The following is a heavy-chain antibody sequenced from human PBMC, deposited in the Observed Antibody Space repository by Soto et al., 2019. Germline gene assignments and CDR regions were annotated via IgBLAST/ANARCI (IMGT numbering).Heavy chain of an antibody. CDR3: ARGGARVYGGNSGCLDY. CDR1: GGSISSGGYY. V-gene: IGHV4-31*03. D-gene: IGHD2-21*02. Sequence: PSETLSLTCTVSGGSISSGGYYWSWIRQHPGKGLEWIGYIYYSGSTYYNPSLKSRVTISVDTSKNQFSLKLSSVTAADTAVYYCARGGARVYGGNSGCLDYWGQGTLVTVSS. CDR2: IYYSGST. J-gene: IGHJ4*02.